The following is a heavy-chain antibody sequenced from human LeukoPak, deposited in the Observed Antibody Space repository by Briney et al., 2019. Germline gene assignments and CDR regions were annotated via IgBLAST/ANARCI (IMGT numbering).Heavy chain of an antibody. CDR2: INHSGST. Sequence: SETLSLTCAVYGGSSSGYYWSWIRQPPGKGLEWIGEINHSGSTNYNPSLKSRVTISVDTSKNQFSLKLSSVTAADTAVYYCARGRAYYDFWSGSKATFDYWGQGTLVTVSS. D-gene: IGHD3-3*01. V-gene: IGHV4-34*01. CDR3: ARGRAYYDFWSGSKATFDY. CDR1: GGSSSGYY. J-gene: IGHJ4*02.